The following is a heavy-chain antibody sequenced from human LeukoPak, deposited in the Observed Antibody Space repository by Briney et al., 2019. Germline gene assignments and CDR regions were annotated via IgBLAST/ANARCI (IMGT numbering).Heavy chain of an antibody. CDR2: INWNGGST. CDR1: GFTFDDYG. CDR3: ARVPSSSFVGLEYWFDP. Sequence: GGSLRLSCAASGFTFDDYGMSWVRQAPGKGLEWVSGINWNGGSTGYADSVKGRFTISRDNANNSLYLQMNRLRADDTALYYCARVPSSSFVGLEYWFDPWGQGTLVTVSS. D-gene: IGHD6-13*01. V-gene: IGHV3-20*04. J-gene: IGHJ5*02.